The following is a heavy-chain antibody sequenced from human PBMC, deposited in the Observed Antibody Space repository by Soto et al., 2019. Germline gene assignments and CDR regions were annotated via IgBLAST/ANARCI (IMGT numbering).Heavy chain of an antibody. Sequence: GGSLRLSCAASGFTFSSYAMSWVRQAPGKGLEWVSGISGSGGSTYYADSVKGRFTISRDNSKNTLYLQMNSLRAEDTAVYYCAKEVLGTMVGGVKSDYDYWGQGTLVTVSS. V-gene: IGHV3-23*01. J-gene: IGHJ4*02. CDR1: GFTFSSYA. D-gene: IGHD3-10*01. CDR2: ISGSGGST. CDR3: AKEVLGTMVGGVKSDYDY.